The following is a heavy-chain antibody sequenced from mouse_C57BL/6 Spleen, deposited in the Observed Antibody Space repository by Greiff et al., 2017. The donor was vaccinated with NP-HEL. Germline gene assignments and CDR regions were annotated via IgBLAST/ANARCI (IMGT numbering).Heavy chain of an antibody. D-gene: IGHD2-4*01. Sequence: VQLQQSGAELMKPGASVKLSCKATSYTFTGYWIEWVKQRPGHGLEWIGEILPGSGSTNYNEKFKGKATFTADTSSNTAYMQLSSLTTEDSAIYYCARASIYYDYDGTAPFDYWGQGTTLTVSS. CDR1: SYTFTGYW. V-gene: IGHV1-9*01. CDR2: ILPGSGST. J-gene: IGHJ2*01. CDR3: ARASIYYDYDGTAPFDY.